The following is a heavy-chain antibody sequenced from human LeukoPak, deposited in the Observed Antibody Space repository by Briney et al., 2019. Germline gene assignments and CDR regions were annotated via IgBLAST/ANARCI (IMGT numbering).Heavy chain of an antibody. Sequence: PSETLSLTCAVSGYSISSGYYWGWLRQPPGKGLEWIASIYHTGTTYYTPSLKSRVTISLDTSKNQFSLKLSSVTAADTAVYYCGRDLGGSGSYYYEWGQGTLVTVSS. CDR1: GYSISSGYY. D-gene: IGHD3-10*01. CDR3: GRDLGGSGSYYYE. CDR2: IYHTGTT. V-gene: IGHV4-38-2*02. J-gene: IGHJ4*02.